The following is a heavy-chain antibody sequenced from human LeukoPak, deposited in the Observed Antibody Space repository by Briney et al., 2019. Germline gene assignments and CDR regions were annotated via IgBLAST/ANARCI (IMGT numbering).Heavy chain of an antibody. CDR2: ISGSGGST. D-gene: IGHD3-22*01. V-gene: IGHV3-23*01. CDR1: GFTFSSYA. J-gene: IGHJ4*02. CDR3: AKNSDAYDSSGYYDY. Sequence: TGGSLRLSCAASGFTFSSYAMSWVRQAPGKGLEWGSAISGSGGSTYYADSVKGRFTISRDNSKNTLYLQMNSLRAEDTAVYYCAKNSDAYDSSGYYDYGGQGTLVTVSS.